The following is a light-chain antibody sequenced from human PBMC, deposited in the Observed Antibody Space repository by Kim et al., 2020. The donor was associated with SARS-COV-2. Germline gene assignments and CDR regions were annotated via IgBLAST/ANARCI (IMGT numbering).Light chain of an antibody. Sequence: VSPGERATRSCRASEGVSAHLAWYQQKPGQAPRLRMYGSSTRASGVPDRFSGSGSGTEFTLTISSLQSEDIAVYYCQQCYNWPRTFGQGTKVDIK. CDR1: EGVSAH. CDR2: GSS. CDR3: QQCYNWPRT. V-gene: IGKV3-15*01. J-gene: IGKJ1*01.